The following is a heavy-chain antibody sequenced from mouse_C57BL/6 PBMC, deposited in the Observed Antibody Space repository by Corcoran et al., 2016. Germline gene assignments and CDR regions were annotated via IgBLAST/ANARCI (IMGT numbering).Heavy chain of an antibody. Sequence: QIQLVQSGPELKKPGETVKIACKASGYTFKTYGMSWVKQAPGKGLKWMGWINTYSGVPTYADDFKGRFAFSLETSASTAYLRINNLKNEDTATYFCARPLTGPYYFDYWGQGTTLTVSS. CDR3: ARPLTGPYYFDY. J-gene: IGHJ2*01. CDR2: INTYSGVP. D-gene: IGHD4-1*01. V-gene: IGHV9-3*01. CDR1: GYTFKTYG.